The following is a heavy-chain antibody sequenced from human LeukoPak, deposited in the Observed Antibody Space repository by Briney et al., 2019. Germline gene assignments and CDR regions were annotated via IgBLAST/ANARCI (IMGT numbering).Heavy chain of an antibody. CDR2: ISSSSSTI. V-gene: IGHV3-48*01. J-gene: IGHJ4*02. CDR3: ARKGASGSYPFDY. Sequence: PGGSLRLSCAASGFTFSSYSMNWVRQAPGKGLEWVSYISSSSSTIYYADSVKGRFTISRDNAKSSLYLQMNSLRAEDTAVYYCARKGASGSYPFDYWGQGTLVTVSS. D-gene: IGHD1-26*01. CDR1: GFTFSSYS.